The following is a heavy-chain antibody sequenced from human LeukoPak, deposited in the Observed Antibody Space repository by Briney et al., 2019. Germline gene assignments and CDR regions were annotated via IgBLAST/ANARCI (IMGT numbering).Heavy chain of an antibody. CDR2: IWYDGSNK. J-gene: IGHJ6*03. CDR3: ASPGAPNYYYMDV. V-gene: IGHV3-33*01. CDR1: GFTFSSYG. Sequence: PGGSLRLSCAASGFTFSSYGMHWVRQAPGKGLEWVVVIWYDGSNKYYADSVKGRFTISRDNSKNTLYLQMNSLRAEDTAVYYCASPGAPNYYYMDVWGKGTTVTVSS.